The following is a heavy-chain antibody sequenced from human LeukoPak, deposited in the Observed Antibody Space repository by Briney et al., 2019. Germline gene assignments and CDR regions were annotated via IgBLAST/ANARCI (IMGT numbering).Heavy chain of an antibody. Sequence: ASVKVSCKVSGYTLTELSMHWVRQAPGKGLEWMGGFDPEDGETIYAQKFQGRVTMTEDTSTDTAYMELSSLRSEDTAVYYCATQKWLWGGFDAFDIWGQGTMVTVSS. CDR3: ATQKWLWGGFDAFDI. J-gene: IGHJ3*02. CDR2: FDPEDGET. CDR1: GYTLTELS. V-gene: IGHV1-24*01. D-gene: IGHD5-18*01.